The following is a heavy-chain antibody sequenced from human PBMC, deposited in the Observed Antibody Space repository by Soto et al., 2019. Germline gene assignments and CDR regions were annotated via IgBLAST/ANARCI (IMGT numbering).Heavy chain of an antibody. J-gene: IGHJ4*02. CDR3: ARAPGYCSSTSCYQYFDY. V-gene: IGHV4-30-2*01. CDR2: IYHSGST. D-gene: IGHD2-2*01. Sequence: KSSETLSLTCAVSGGSISSGGYSWSWIRQPPGKGLEWIVYIYHSGSTYYNPSLKSRVTISVDRSKNQFSLKLSSVTAADTAVYYCARAPGYCSSTSCYQYFDYWGQGTLVTVSS. CDR1: GGSISSGGYS.